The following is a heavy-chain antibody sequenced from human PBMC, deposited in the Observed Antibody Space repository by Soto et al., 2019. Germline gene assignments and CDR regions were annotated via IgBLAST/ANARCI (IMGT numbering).Heavy chain of an antibody. J-gene: IGHJ3*01. CDR1: GYRFTTYC. V-gene: IGHV5-51*01. CDR2: IYACDSAS. Sequence: PGEDLKIAGDGYGYRFTTYCIGWVVQIPGKGPEGMGIIYACDSASRYSPSFQGQVTISVDKSIGNAYLQWSSLKASDTALYYCAKDPGYSYGSLVSFDLWGQGTMVTVSS. D-gene: IGHD5-18*01. CDR3: AKDPGYSYGSLVSFDL.